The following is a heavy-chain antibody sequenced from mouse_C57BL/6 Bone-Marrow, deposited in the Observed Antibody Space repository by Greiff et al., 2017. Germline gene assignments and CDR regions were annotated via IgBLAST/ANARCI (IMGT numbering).Heavy chain of an antibody. CDR2: IYPYNGDT. J-gene: IGHJ4*01. CDR1: GYSFTGYF. CDR3: ASRYCSNYEREMDY. D-gene: IGHD2-5*01. Sequence: EVQLQQSGPELVKPGASVKISCKASGYSFTGYFMNWVMQSPGQSLEWIGRIYPYNGDTFYNQKFKGKATLTVAKSSSTAHMELRSLTSEDSAVYECASRYCSNYEREMDYWGKGTSVTVSS. V-gene: IGHV1-20*01.